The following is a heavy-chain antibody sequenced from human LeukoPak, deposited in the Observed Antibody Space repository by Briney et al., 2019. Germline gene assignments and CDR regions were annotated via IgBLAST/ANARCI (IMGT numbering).Heavy chain of an antibody. Sequence: GGSLRLSCAASGFTFSSYAMSWVRQAPGKGLEWVSAISGSGGSTYYADSVKGRFTISRDNCKNTLYLQMNSLRAEDTAVYYCAKDPISSTAARRFDYWGQGTLVTVSS. CDR2: ISGSGGST. CDR3: AKDPISSTAARRFDY. V-gene: IGHV3-23*01. D-gene: IGHD6-6*01. CDR1: GFTFSSYA. J-gene: IGHJ4*02.